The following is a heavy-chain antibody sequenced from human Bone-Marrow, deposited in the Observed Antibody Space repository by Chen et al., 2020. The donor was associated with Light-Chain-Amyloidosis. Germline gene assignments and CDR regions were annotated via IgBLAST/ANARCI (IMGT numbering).Heavy chain of an antibody. J-gene: IGHJ4*02. D-gene: IGHD1-26*01. Sequence: EVQLLESGGGLVQPGGSLRLSCAASGFPFSRYAMSWVRQAPGKGLEWVSAISGSGCSTDYADSVKGRFTISRDNSKNTLYLQMNSLRAEDTAVYYCAKEGSIVGAPSDYWGQGTLVTVSS. CDR2: ISGSGCST. V-gene: IGHV3-23*01. CDR3: AKEGSIVGAPSDY. CDR1: GFPFSRYA.